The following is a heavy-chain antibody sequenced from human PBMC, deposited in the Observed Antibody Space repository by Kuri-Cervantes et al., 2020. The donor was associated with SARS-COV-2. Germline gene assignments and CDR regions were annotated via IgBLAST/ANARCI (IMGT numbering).Heavy chain of an antibody. V-gene: IGHV4-4*07. CDR1: GGSISSYY. CDR2: IYPSGST. D-gene: IGHD4-17*01. Sequence: SETLSLTCTVSGGSISSYYWSWIRQPAGKGLEWIGRIYPSGSTNYNPSLKSRVPMSVDTSKNQLSLKLSSVTAADTAVYYCARYDYGDYVDAFDIWGQGTMVTVSS. J-gene: IGHJ3*02. CDR3: ARYDYGDYVDAFDI.